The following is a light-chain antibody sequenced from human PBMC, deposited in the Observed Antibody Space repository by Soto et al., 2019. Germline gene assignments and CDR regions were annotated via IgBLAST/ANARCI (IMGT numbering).Light chain of an antibody. Sequence: DIQMTQSPYSLSASVGDRVTITCQASQDISNYLTWYQQKPGQAPKLLIYDASNLETGVPSRFSGSGSETDFTFTISSLQPPDIATYYCQPYDNLPYTFGQGTKLEIK. J-gene: IGKJ2*01. V-gene: IGKV1-33*01. CDR3: QPYDNLPYT. CDR2: DAS. CDR1: QDISNY.